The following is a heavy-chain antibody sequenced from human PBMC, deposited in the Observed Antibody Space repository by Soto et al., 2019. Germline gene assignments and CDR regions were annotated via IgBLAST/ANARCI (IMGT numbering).Heavy chain of an antibody. V-gene: IGHV1-18*01. D-gene: IGHD4-17*01. Sequence: ASVKVSCKASGYTFTSHGISWVRQAPGQGLEWMGWISAYNGNTNYAQKLQGRVTMTTDTSTSTAYMELRSLRSDDTAVYYCARCYGDYVGYYYGMDVWGQGTTVTVSS. J-gene: IGHJ6*02. CDR3: ARCYGDYVGYYYGMDV. CDR1: GYTFTSHG. CDR2: ISAYNGNT.